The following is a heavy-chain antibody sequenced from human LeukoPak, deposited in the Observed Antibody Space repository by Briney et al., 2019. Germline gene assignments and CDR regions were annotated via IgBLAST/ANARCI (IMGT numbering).Heavy chain of an antibody. Sequence: VGSLRLSCAASGFTFSSYGMSWVRQAPGKGLEWVSAISGSGGSTYYADSVKGRFTISRDHSKNTLYLQMNSLRAEDTAVYYCAKAMIVVVITTPLAFDIWGQGTMVTVSS. CDR1: GFTFSSYG. CDR2: ISGSGGST. D-gene: IGHD3-22*01. CDR3: AKAMIVVVITTPLAFDI. J-gene: IGHJ3*02. V-gene: IGHV3-23*01.